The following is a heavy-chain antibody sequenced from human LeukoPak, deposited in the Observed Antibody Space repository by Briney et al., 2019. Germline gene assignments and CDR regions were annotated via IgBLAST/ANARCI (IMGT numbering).Heavy chain of an antibody. D-gene: IGHD6-19*01. V-gene: IGHV1-69*13. CDR1: GGTFSSYA. CDR3: ARDTAPKSVTGYSSVYNWFDP. CDR2: IIPIVGTT. J-gene: IGHJ5*02. Sequence: ASVKVSCKASGGTFSSYAFSWVRQAPGQGLEWMGGIIPIVGTTNYAQMFQGRVTITADESTSTAYMELSSLRSEDTAVYYCARDTAPKSVTGYSSVYNWFDPWGQGTLVTVSS.